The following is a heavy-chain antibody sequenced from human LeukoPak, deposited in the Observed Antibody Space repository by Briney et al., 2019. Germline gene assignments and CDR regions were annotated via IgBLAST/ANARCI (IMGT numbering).Heavy chain of an antibody. J-gene: IGHJ4*02. CDR2: INPSGGST. CDR3: ATGPPHIATVVTLDY. CDR1: GYTFTSYY. V-gene: IGHV1-46*01. D-gene: IGHD4-23*01. Sequence: GASVKVSCKASGYTFTSYYMHWVRQAPGQGLEWMGIINPSGGSTSYAQKFQGRVTMTEDTSTDTAYMELSSLRSEDTAVYYCATGPPHIATVVTLDYWGQGTLVTVSS.